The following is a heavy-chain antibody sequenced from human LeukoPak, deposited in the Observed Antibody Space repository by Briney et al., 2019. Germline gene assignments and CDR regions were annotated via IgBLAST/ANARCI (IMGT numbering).Heavy chain of an antibody. CDR3: ARRPKGYCRGGSCHHPYFDS. CDR1: GYSFPSYW. D-gene: IGHD2-15*01. Sequence: GESLKISCSGSGYSFPSYWIGWVRHMPGKGLEWMGIIFPGDSDTRYSPSFQGQVTISADKSISTTYLQWSSLQASDTAIYYCARRPKGYCRGGSCHHPYFDSWGQGTLVTVSS. CDR2: IFPGDSDT. V-gene: IGHV5-51*01. J-gene: IGHJ4*02.